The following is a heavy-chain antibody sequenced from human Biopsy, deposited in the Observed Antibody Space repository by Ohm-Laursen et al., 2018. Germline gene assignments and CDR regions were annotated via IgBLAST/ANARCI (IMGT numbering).Heavy chain of an antibody. Sequence: SETLSLTCTVSGGSFTGHYWTWIRQPPGKGLEWIGHISHTGYTSYKSSLKSRVTTSLDTSRKHFSLRLTSLAAADTAVYYCARGSNEYGGLYFPHWGQGTLATVSS. D-gene: IGHD4-23*01. J-gene: IGHJ1*01. CDR1: GGSFTGHY. CDR2: ISHTGYT. CDR3: ARGSNEYGGLYFPH. V-gene: IGHV4-59*11.